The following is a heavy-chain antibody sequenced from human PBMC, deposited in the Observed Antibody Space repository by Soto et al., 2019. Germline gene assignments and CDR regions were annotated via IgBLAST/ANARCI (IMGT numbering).Heavy chain of an antibody. CDR1: GGSFSGYY. CDR2: INHSGST. CDR3: ARRNGYDSSGYYYVSYGEKFDY. J-gene: IGHJ4*02. D-gene: IGHD3-22*01. V-gene: IGHV4-34*01. Sequence: ASETLSLTCAVYGGSFSGYYWSWIRQPPGKGLEWIGEINHSGSTNYNPSLKSRVTISVDTSKNQFSLKLSSVTAADTAVYYCARRNGYDSSGYYYVSYGEKFDYWGQGALVTVSS.